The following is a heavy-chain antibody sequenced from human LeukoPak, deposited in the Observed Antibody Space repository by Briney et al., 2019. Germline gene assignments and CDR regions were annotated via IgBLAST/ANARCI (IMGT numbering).Heavy chain of an antibody. V-gene: IGHV4-30-2*01. CDR1: GGAISSGGYS. J-gene: IGHJ2*01. Sequence: SETLCLTCAVSGGAISSGGYSGSWIRQPPGKGLEWIGYIYHSGSTYYNPSIKSRVTISVDRSKNQFSLKLSSVTAADTAVYYCARARGRVVTATSSYFDLWGRGTLVTVSS. D-gene: IGHD2-21*02. CDR2: IYHSGST. CDR3: ARARGRVVTATSSYFDL.